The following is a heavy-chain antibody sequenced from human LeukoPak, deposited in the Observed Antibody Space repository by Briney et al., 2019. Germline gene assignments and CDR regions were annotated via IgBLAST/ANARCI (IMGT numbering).Heavy chain of an antibody. CDR1: GFTFSSYA. V-gene: IGHV3-30*04. Sequence: GGSLRLSCAASGFTFSSYAMHWVRQAPGKGLEWGAVISYDGSNKYYADSVKGRFTISRDNSKNTLYLQMNSLRADDTAAYYCVRDYGGSSPFDYWGQGTLVTVSS. J-gene: IGHJ4*02. CDR3: VRDYGGSSPFDY. D-gene: IGHD4-23*01. CDR2: ISYDGSNK.